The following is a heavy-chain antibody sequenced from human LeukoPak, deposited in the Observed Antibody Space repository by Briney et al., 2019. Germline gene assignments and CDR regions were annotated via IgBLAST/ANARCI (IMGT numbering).Heavy chain of an antibody. D-gene: IGHD3-3*01. Sequence: GSLRLSCAASGFTFSTYSMNWVRQAPGKGLEWVSFIGSSSYTIYYADSVKGRFTISRDNAKNSLYLQMNSLGAEDTAVYYCARTLWSGYDNWFDPWGQGTLVTVSS. CDR2: IGSSSYTI. CDR3: ARTLWSGYDNWFDP. CDR1: GFTFSTYS. J-gene: IGHJ5*02. V-gene: IGHV3-48*01.